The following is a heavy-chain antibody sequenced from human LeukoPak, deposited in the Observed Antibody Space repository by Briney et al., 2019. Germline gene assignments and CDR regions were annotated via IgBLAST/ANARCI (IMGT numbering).Heavy chain of an antibody. D-gene: IGHD6-13*01. CDR1: GYSFTSYW. CDR2: IYPGGSGT. V-gene: IGHV5-51*01. J-gene: IGHJ4*02. Sequence: GESLKISCKGSGYSFTSYWIGWVRQMPGKGLEWMGIIYPGGSGTRYSPSFQGQVTISADKSISTAYLQWSSLKASDTAMYYCARGPLRMSGAYSSSWEFDYWGQGTLVTVSS. CDR3: ARGPLRMSGAYSSSWEFDY.